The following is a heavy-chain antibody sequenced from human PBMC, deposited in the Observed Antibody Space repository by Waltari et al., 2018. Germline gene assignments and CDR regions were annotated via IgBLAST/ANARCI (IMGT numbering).Heavy chain of an antibody. V-gene: IGHV1-46*01. CDR2: TNPSGDGA. CDR3: ARDSGTYGPDY. CDR1: GYSFTRYY. D-gene: IGHD1-26*01. J-gene: IGHJ4*02. Sequence: QAQLVQSGAEVRKPGASVKVSCKTSGYSFTRYYMYWVRKAPGQGLEWMGQTNPSGDGASYAQKFQGRFSMTKDTSTSTLYMELTSLRSEDTAVYYCARDSGTYGPDYWGQGSLVTVSS.